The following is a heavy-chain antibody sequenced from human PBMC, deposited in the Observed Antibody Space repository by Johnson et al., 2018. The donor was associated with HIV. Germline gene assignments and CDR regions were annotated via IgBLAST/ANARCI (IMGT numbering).Heavy chain of an antibody. CDR2: ISYDGSNK. CDR1: GFTFSSYA. CDR3: AKDKFMFLENPVDAFDV. D-gene: IGHD3-3*01. V-gene: IGHV3-30*14. J-gene: IGHJ3*01. Sequence: QVQLVESGGGVVQPGRSLRLSCAASGFTFSSYAMHWVRQAPGKGLEWVAVISYDGSNKYYADSVKGRFTISRDNSKNTLYFQMNSLRAEDTAVYYCAKDKFMFLENPVDAFDVWGQGTMVTVSS.